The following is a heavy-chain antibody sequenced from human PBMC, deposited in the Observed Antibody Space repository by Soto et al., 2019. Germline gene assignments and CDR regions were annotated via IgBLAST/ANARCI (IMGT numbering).Heavy chain of an antibody. D-gene: IGHD6-13*01. CDR3: ARERYSSSWYYYYGMDV. J-gene: IGHJ6*02. CDR2: IYYSGST. Sequence: SETLSLTCSVSGGSSSSSSYFWGWIRQPPGKGLEWIGCIYYSGSTYYNPSLKSRVTVSVDTSKNQFSLKLSSVTAADTAVYYCARERYSSSWYYYYGMDVWGQGTTVTVSS. V-gene: IGHV4-39*07. CDR1: GGSSSSSSYF.